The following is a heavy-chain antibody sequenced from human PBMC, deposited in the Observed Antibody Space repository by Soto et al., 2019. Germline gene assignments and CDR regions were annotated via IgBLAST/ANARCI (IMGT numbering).Heavy chain of an antibody. Sequence: EVQLVESGGGLVQPGGSLRLSCAASGFTFSSYSMNWVRQAPGKGLEWVSYISSSSSTIYYADSVKGRFTISRDNAKNSLYLQMNSLRAEDTAVYYCARAVLHFDYWGQGTLGTVSS. CDR3: ARAVLHFDY. D-gene: IGHD2-8*02. V-gene: IGHV3-48*01. J-gene: IGHJ4*02. CDR1: GFTFSSYS. CDR2: ISSSSSTI.